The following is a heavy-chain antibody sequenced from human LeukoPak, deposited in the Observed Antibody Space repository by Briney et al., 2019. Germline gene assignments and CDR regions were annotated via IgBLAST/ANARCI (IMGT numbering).Heavy chain of an antibody. V-gene: IGHV3-33*01. Sequence: GGSLRLSCAASGFTFSSYGMHWVRQAPGKGLEWVAVIWYDGSNKYYADSVKARFTISRDNSKNTLYLQMNSLRAEDTAVYYCARDLSREYYFDYWGQGTLVTVSS. J-gene: IGHJ4*02. D-gene: IGHD3-10*01. CDR1: GFTFSSYG. CDR2: IWYDGSNK. CDR3: ARDLSREYYFDY.